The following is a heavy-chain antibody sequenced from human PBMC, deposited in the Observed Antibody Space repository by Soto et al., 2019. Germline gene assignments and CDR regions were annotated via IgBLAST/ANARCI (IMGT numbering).Heavy chain of an antibody. Sequence: QVQLVESGGGVVQPGRSLRLSCAASGFTFSSYGMHWVRQAPGKGLEWVAVISYDGSNKYYADSVKGRFTISRDNSKNTLYLQMNSLRAEDTAVYYCSKDQGAAAGPGDYWGQGTLVTVSS. D-gene: IGHD6-13*01. CDR1: GFTFSSYG. J-gene: IGHJ4*02. V-gene: IGHV3-30*18. CDR3: SKDQGAAAGPGDY. CDR2: ISYDGSNK.